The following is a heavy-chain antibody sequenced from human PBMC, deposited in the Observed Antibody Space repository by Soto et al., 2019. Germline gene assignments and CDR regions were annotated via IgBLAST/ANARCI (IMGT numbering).Heavy chain of an antibody. D-gene: IGHD4-17*01. V-gene: IGHV3-30*18. J-gene: IGHJ3*02. CDR1: GFTFSSYG. CDR3: ANSETVEDAFDI. CDR2: ISYDGSNK. Sequence: GGSLRLSCAASGFTFSSYGMHWVRQAPGKGLEWVAVISYDGSNKYYADSVKGRFTISRDNSKNTLYLQMNSLRAEDTAVYYCANSETVEDAFDIWGQGTMVTVSS.